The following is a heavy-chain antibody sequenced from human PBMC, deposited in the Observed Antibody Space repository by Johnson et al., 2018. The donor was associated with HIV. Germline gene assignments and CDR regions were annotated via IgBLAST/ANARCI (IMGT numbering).Heavy chain of an antibody. Sequence: QVQLVESGGGVVQPGGSLRLSCEASGFSFSSYGMHWVRQAPGRGLEWVAFIEYDESKKNYIDSVKGRFTISRDNSRNTLYLQMNTLRAGDTALYYCARVAADRSGYYRDAFDLWGQGTLVTVSS. V-gene: IGHV3-33*05. CDR3: ARVAADRSGYYRDAFDL. D-gene: IGHD3-3*01. J-gene: IGHJ3*01. CDR1: GFSFSSYG. CDR2: IEYDESKK.